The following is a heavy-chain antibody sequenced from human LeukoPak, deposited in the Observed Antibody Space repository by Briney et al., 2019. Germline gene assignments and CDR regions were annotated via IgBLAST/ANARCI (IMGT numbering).Heavy chain of an antibody. Sequence: SQTLSLTCVISGDIVSSNSAAWNWIRQSPSRGLEWLGRTYYRSKWYNDYAVSVKSRITINPDTSKNQFSLHLNSVTPEDTAVYYCARSGLLFGYYFDYWGQGTLVTVSS. J-gene: IGHJ4*02. V-gene: IGHV6-1*01. CDR3: ARSGLLFGYYFDY. CDR1: GDIVSSNSAA. CDR2: TYYRSKWYN. D-gene: IGHD2-21*02.